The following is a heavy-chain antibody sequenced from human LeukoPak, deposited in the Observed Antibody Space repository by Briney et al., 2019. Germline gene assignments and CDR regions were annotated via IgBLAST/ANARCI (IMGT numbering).Heavy chain of an antibody. D-gene: IGHD6-19*01. CDR2: ISGSGGST. Sequence: PGGSLRLSCAASGFTFSSYAMSWVRQAPGKGLEWVSAISGSGGSTYYADSVKGRFTISRDNSKNTLYLQMNSLRAEDTAVYYCARDGNSRQWLVNYYYGMDVWGQGTTVTVSS. CDR1: GFTFSSYA. CDR3: ARDGNSRQWLVNYYYGMDV. V-gene: IGHV3-23*01. J-gene: IGHJ6*02.